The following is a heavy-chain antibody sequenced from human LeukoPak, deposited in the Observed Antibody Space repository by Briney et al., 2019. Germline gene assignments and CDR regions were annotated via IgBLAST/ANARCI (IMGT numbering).Heavy chain of an antibody. CDR1: GGSMSSYY. D-gene: IGHD6-6*01. CDR2: IYYTGST. CDR3: ARDATARNFDY. J-gene: IGHJ4*02. V-gene: IGHV4-59*12. Sequence: SETLSLTCTVSGGSMSSYYWSWIRQPPGKALEYIEYIYYTGSTYYNPSLKSRVTISVDTSKRQFSLRLSSVSAADTGVYYCARDATARNFDYWGQGTLVTVSS.